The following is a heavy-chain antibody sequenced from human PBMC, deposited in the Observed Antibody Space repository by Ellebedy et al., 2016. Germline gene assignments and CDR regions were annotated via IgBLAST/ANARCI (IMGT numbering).Heavy chain of an antibody. D-gene: IGHD2/OR15-2a*01. CDR2: ISYSGNT. J-gene: IGHJ4*02. Sequence: SETLSLTXTVSGGSISSYYWSWIRQPPGKGLEWVGYISYSGNTNYNPSLKGRLPISIDTSKNQFSLNLTSVTAAHTAVYFCSRRRGNSHYHYFAFDYWGQGTLVTVSS. CDR1: GGSISSYY. V-gene: IGHV4-59*08. CDR3: SRRRGNSHYHYFAFDY.